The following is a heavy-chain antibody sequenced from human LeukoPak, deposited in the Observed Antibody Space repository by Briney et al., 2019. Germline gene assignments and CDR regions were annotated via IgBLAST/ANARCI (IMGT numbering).Heavy chain of an antibody. V-gene: IGHV3-11*01. J-gene: IGHJ4*02. D-gene: IGHD6-19*01. CDR3: ARELWAVAGTSFDD. Sequence: PGGSLRLSCAASGFTFSDYYMSWIRQAPGKGLEWVSYISSSGSSILYADSVKGRFSISRDNAENSLYLQMNSLRAEDTAVYYCARELWAVAGTSFDDWGQGTLVTVSS. CDR1: GFTFSDYY. CDR2: ISSSGSSI.